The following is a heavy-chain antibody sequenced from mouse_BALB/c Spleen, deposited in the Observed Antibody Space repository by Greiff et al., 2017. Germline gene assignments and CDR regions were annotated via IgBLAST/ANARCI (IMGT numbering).Heavy chain of an antibody. Sequence: QVQLKESGPGLVAPSQSLSITCTVSGFSLTSYGVHWVRQPPGKGLEWLGVIWAGGSTNYNSALMSRLSISKDNSKSQVFLKMNSLQTDDTAMYDCARGGGGDYFDYWGQGTTLTVSS. CDR3: ARGGGGDYFDY. V-gene: IGHV2-9*02. J-gene: IGHJ2*01. CDR2: IWAGGST. CDR1: GFSLTSYG.